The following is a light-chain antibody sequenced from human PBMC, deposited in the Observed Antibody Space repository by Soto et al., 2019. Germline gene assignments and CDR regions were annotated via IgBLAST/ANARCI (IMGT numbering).Light chain of an antibody. CDR3: QQSYSTPPYT. Sequence: DLQMTQSPSSLSASVGDRVTITCRASQSISSYLNWYQQKPAKAPKLLIDAASSLQSRIPSRFIGSGAGTDFTLTISSLQPEYFATYDCQQSYSTPPYTFGQGTKLEIK. J-gene: IGKJ2*01. CDR2: AAS. CDR1: QSISSY. V-gene: IGKV1-39*01.